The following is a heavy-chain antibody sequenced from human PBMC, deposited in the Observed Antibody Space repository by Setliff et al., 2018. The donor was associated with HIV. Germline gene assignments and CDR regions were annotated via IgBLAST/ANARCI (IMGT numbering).Heavy chain of an antibody. D-gene: IGHD5-12*01. Sequence: SVKVSCKASGGIFNTYGMNWVRQAPGQGLEWMGGIIPIARIPNYAQKFQDRVTITADESTRTAYMEMSRLTSEDTALYYCARGPLYGYDRGYFDYWGQGTMVTVPQ. CDR3: ARGPLYGYDRGYFDY. CDR2: IIPIARIP. V-gene: IGHV1-69*10. J-gene: IGHJ4*02. CDR1: GGIFNTYG.